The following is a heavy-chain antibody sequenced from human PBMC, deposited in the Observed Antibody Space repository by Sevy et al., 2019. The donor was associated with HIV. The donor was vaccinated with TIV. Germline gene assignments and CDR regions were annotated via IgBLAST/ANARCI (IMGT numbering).Heavy chain of an antibody. CDR3: AKVYQLLARTDAFDI. Sequence: GGSLRLSCAASGFTFSSYGMHWVRQAPGKGLEWVAFIRYDGSNKYYADSVKGQFTISRDNSKNTLYLQMNSLRAEDTAVYYCAKVYQLLARTDAFDIWGQGTMVTVSS. V-gene: IGHV3-30*02. J-gene: IGHJ3*02. D-gene: IGHD2-2*01. CDR2: IRYDGSNK. CDR1: GFTFSSYG.